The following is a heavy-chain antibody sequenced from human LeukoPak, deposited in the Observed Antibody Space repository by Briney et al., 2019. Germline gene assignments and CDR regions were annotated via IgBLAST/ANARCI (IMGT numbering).Heavy chain of an antibody. D-gene: IGHD3-22*01. CDR3: AKDKVTYDTTIAYY. CDR1: AFTLSHYS. J-gene: IGHJ4*02. CDR2: IGGSGDTT. V-gene: IGHV3-23*01. Sequence: GCSLTLSCLPSAFTLSHYSMTWLRQAAAKVLQWVAAIGGSGDTTYHANTVKGRFTISRATSKNPLYLKTNSLRVDYTAVYYCAKDKVTYDTTIAYYWGQGTLVTVSS.